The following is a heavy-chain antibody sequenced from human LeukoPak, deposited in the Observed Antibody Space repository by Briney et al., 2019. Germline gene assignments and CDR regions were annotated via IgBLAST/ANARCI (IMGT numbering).Heavy chain of an antibody. CDR2: INSDGRST. CDR3: ARNSNGMSN. D-gene: IGHD2-8*01. J-gene: IGHJ4*02. CDR1: GFTFTNYG. V-gene: IGHV3-74*01. Sequence: GGSLRLSRVASGFTFTNYGMMWVRQAPGEGLVWVSYINSDGRSTTYADSVKGRFTISRDNAKNTLYLQMSSLRAEDTAMYYCARNSNGMSNWGQGTLVIVSS.